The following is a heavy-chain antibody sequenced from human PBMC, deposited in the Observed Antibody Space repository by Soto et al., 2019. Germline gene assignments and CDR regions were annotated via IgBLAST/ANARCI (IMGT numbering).Heavy chain of an antibody. CDR1: GGSISSGGFS. CDR3: ARGGDYYFDS. CDR2: IYHFGGT. J-gene: IGHJ4*02. D-gene: IGHD2-21*02. V-gene: IGHV4-30-2*01. Sequence: LALTCAVSGGSISSGGFSWSWIRQPPGKGLEWIGYIYHFGGTYYNPSLKSRVSISLDRSKNEFSLEVRSVTAADTAVYYCARGGDYYFDSWGQGTLVTVSS.